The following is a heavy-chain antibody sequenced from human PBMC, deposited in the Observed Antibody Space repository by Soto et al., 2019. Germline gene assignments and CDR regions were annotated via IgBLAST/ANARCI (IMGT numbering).Heavy chain of an antibody. CDR3: ARTYYYDSSGYDY. D-gene: IGHD3-22*01. V-gene: IGHV2-70*04. Sequence: GPTLVNPTQTLTLTCTFSGFSLSTSGMRVSWIRQPPGKALEWLVRIDWDDDKFYSTSLKTRLTISKDTSKNQVVLTMTNMDPVDTATYYCARTYYYDSSGYDYWGQGTLVTVSS. CDR1: GFSLSTSGMR. J-gene: IGHJ4*02. CDR2: IDWDDDK.